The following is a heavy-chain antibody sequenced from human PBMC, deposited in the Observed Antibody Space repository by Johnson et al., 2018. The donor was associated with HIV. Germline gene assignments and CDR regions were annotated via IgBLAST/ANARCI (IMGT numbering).Heavy chain of an antibody. V-gene: IGHV3-66*01. D-gene: IGHD6-13*01. CDR1: GFTVSSNY. Sequence: EVQLVESGGGVVQPGGSLRLSCAASGFTVSSNYMSWVRQAPGKGLEWVSVIYSGGSTYYADSVKGRFTISRDNSKNTLYLQMNSLRAEDTAVYYCAKSYRSSWYTDAFDIWGQGTMVTVSS. CDR3: AKSYRSSWYTDAFDI. J-gene: IGHJ3*02. CDR2: IYSGGST.